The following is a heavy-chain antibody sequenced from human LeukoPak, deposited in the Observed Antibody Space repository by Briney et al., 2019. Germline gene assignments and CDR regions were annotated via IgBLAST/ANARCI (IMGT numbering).Heavy chain of an antibody. D-gene: IGHD2-8*02. J-gene: IGHJ3*02. CDR1: GTSVSSYY. CDR3: ARGRYCSATTCSGGDAFDI. Sequence: SETLSLTCTVSGTSVSSYYWSWIRQPAGRGLEWIGRIYTHGSTNYNPSLQSRVSMSVDSSKSQFSLRLTSVTAADTAIYYCARGRYCSATTCSGGDAFDIWGQGTVVTVSS. V-gene: IGHV4-4*07. CDR2: IYTHGST.